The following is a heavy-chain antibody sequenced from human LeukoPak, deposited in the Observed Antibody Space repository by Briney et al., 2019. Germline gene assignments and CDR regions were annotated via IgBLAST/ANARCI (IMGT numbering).Heavy chain of an antibody. CDR2: INPNSGGT. D-gene: IGHD4-17*01. CDR1: GYTFTGYY. V-gene: IGHV1-2*02. J-gene: IGHJ4*02. CDR3: ARDDTSSYGDYVFDS. Sequence: ASVTVSCTSSGYTFTGYYMHWVRLAPGQGLEWVGWINPNSGGTNYAQTFQGRVTMTRDTSTSTAYIEQSRLRSDDTAVYYCARDDTSSYGDYVFDSWGQGTLVTVSS.